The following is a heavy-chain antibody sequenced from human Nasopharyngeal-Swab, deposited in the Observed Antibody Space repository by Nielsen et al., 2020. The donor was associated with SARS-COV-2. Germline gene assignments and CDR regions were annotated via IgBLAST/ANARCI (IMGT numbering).Heavy chain of an antibody. J-gene: IGHJ6*02. CDR2: ISNDGSNK. CDR1: GFTFSSYA. D-gene: IGHD3-16*02. V-gene: IGHV3-30-3*01. CDR3: ARDPMITFGGVIVADYYYYGMDV. Sequence: GGSLRLSCAASGFTFSSYAMHWVRQAPGKGLEWVAVISNDGSNKYYADSVKGRFTISRDNSKNTLYLQMNSLRAEDTAVYYCARDPMITFGGVIVADYYYYGMDVWGQGTTVTVSS.